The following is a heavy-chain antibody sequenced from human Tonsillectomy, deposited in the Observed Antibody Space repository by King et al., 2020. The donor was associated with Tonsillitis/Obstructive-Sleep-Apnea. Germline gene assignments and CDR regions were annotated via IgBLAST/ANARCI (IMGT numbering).Heavy chain of an antibody. Sequence: QLQESGPGLVKPSETLSLTCTVSGGSISSYYWSWIRQPPGKGLEWIGYIYYSGSTNYNPSLKSRVTISVDTSKNQFSLKLSSVTAADTGVYYCASSYYDFWSGYSGDAFDIWGQGTMVTVSS. CDR1: GGSISSYY. V-gene: IGHV4-59*01. J-gene: IGHJ3*02. D-gene: IGHD3-3*01. CDR2: IYYSGST. CDR3: ASSYYDFWSGYSGDAFDI.